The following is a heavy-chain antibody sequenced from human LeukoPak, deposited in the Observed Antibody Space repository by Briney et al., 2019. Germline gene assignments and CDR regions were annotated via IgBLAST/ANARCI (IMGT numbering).Heavy chain of an antibody. CDR1: GGSISSGGYY. CDR3: ARGEVLAPMRVDY. V-gene: IGHV4-31*03. Sequence: SETLSLTCTVSGGSISSGGYYWSWIRQHPGKGLEWIGYIYYSGSTYYNPSLKSRVTISVDTSKNQFSLKLSSVTAADTAVYYCARGEVLAPMRVDYWGQGTLVTVSS. J-gene: IGHJ4*02. CDR2: IYYSGST. D-gene: IGHD2-8*02.